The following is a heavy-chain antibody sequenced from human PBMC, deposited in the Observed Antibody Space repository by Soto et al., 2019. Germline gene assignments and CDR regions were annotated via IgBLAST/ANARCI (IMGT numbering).Heavy chain of an antibody. J-gene: IGHJ1*01. V-gene: IGHV1-69*01. CDR1: GGTFSSYA. CDR2: IIPIFGTA. CDR3: ARLGYCSGGSCSVEYFQH. D-gene: IGHD2-15*01. Sequence: QVQLVQSGAEVKKPGSSVKVSCKASGGTFSSYAISWVRQAPGQGLEWMGGIIPIFGTANYAQKFQGRVTITAGESTSTAYMELSSLRSEDTAVYYCARLGYCSGGSCSVEYFQHWGQGTLVTVSS.